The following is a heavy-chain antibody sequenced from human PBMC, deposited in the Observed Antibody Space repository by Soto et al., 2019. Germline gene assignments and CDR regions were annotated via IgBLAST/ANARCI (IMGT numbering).Heavy chain of an antibody. CDR1: GDSVSSNSAA. J-gene: IGHJ6*02. D-gene: IGHD2-2*02. CDR2: TYYRSKWYN. CDR3: AREECSSTSCYTPIVMDV. V-gene: IGHV6-1*01. Sequence: PSQTLSLTCAISGDSVSSNSAAWNWIRQSPSRGLEWLGRTYYRSKWYNDYAVSVKSRITINPDTSKNQFSLQLNSVTPEDTAVYYCAREECSSTSCYTPIVMDVWGQGTTVTVSS.